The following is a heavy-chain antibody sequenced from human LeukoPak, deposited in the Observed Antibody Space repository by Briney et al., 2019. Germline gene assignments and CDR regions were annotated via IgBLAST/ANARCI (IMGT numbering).Heavy chain of an antibody. CDR2: ISGSGGIP. CDR1: GFTFSSYA. CDR3: AKVTVNFWSGLSY. J-gene: IGHJ4*02. D-gene: IGHD3-3*01. V-gene: IGHV3-23*01. Sequence: GGSLRLSCAASGFTFSSYAMNWVRQAPGKGLEWVSAISGSGGIPYYADSVNGRFTISRDNSKNTLYLQMSSLRAEDTAVYYCAKVTVNFWSGLSYWGQGTLVTVSS.